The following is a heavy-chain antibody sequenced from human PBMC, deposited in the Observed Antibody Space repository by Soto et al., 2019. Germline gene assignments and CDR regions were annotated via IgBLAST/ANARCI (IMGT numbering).Heavy chain of an antibody. D-gene: IGHD3-10*01. Sequence: QVQLVEAGGGVVQPGRSLRLSCAASGFTFSSYGMHWVRQAPGKGLEWVAVISYDGSNKYYADSVKGRFTISRDNSKNTLYRQLNSLRAEDTAVYYCAKDQLRGVRGVRTYYYGMDVWGQGATVTVSS. CDR2: ISYDGSNK. CDR1: GFTFSSYG. J-gene: IGHJ6*02. V-gene: IGHV3-30*18. CDR3: AKDQLRGVRGVRTYYYGMDV.